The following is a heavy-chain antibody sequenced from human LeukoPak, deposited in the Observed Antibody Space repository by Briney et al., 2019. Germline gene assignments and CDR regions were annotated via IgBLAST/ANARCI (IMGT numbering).Heavy chain of an antibody. Sequence: SETLSLTCTVSGGSISSSSYYWGWIRQPPGKGLEWIGSIYYSGSTYYNPSLKSRVTISVDTSKNQFSLKLSSVTAADTAVYYCARQDSSSWYPAAYYYYHMDVWGKGTTVTVSS. J-gene: IGHJ6*03. CDR2: IYYSGST. V-gene: IGHV4-39*01. CDR1: GGSISSSSYY. D-gene: IGHD6-13*01. CDR3: ARQDSSSWYPAAYYYYHMDV.